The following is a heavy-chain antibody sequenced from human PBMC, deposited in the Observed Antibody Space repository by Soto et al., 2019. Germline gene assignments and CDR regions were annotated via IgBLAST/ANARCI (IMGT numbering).Heavy chain of an antibody. D-gene: IGHD1-26*01. CDR3: ARDRGLGATRGGVSYYYYGMDV. CDR1: GGSISSYY. Sequence: PSETLSLTCTVSGGSISSYYWSWIRQPAGKGLEWIGRIYTSGSTNYNPSLKSRATMSVDTSKNQFSLKLSSVTAADTAVYYCARDRGLGATRGGVSYYYYGMDVWGQGTTVTVSS. CDR2: IYTSGST. J-gene: IGHJ6*02. V-gene: IGHV4-4*07.